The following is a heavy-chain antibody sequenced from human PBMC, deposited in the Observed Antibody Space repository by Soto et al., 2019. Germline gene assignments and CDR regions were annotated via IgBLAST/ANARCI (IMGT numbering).Heavy chain of an antibody. CDR1: GFTFSTYW. Sequence: EVQLVASGGGLVQPGGSLRLSCAASGFTFSTYWMHWVRQAPGQGLVWVSHINADGRGTSCADSVKGRFTISRDNAKNTLYLQMNSLRADDTAVYYCARDTPSLGIDYWGQGILVTVSS. CDR2: INADGRGT. J-gene: IGHJ4*02. V-gene: IGHV3-74*01. CDR3: ARDTPSLGIDY.